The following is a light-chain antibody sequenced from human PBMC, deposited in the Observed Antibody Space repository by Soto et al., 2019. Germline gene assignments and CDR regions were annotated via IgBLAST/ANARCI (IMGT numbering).Light chain of an antibody. V-gene: IGLV2-11*01. CDR3: CSYAGSYSWI. CDR1: SSDVGGYNR. Sequence: QSVLTQPPSVSGSPGQSVTISCTGTSSDVGGYNRVSWYQQPPGTAPKLMIYDVTKRPSGVPDRFSGSKSGNTASLTISGLQAEDEAYYYCCSYAGSYSWIFGGGTKLTVL. J-gene: IGLJ2*01. CDR2: DVT.